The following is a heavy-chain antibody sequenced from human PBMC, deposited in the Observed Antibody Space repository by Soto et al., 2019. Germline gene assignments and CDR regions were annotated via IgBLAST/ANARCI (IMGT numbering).Heavy chain of an antibody. J-gene: IGHJ4*02. CDR2: SSATGAGT. D-gene: IGHD1-7*01. CDR3: AKDRRAGGNYGFYSDF. Sequence: EMQLLESGGGLVQPGGSLRLSCAASGFTFSSYGMTWVRQAPGKGLEWVSFSSATGAGTYFADSVKGRFTISRDKSKNTWYLQRSTLRADDTAVYYCAKDRRAGGNYGFYSDFWGQGALVIVSS. CDR1: GFTFSSYG. V-gene: IGHV3-23*01.